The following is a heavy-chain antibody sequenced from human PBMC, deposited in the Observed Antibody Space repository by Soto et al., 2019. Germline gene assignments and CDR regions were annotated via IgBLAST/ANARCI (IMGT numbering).Heavy chain of an antibody. CDR3: ASGYYYYYMDV. CDR1: GFTFSDNY. Sequence: QVQLVESGGGLVKPGGSLRLSCAASGFTFSDNYMTWIRQAPGKGLGWVSYISSSGSTIYYGDSVKGRFTISRDNAKNSLYLQMNSLRAEDTAVYYCASGYYYYYMDVWGRGTTVTVSS. CDR2: ISSSGSTI. V-gene: IGHV3-11*01. J-gene: IGHJ6*03.